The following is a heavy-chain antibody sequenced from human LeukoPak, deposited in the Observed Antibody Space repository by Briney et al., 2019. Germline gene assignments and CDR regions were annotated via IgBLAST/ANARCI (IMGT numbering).Heavy chain of an antibody. Sequence: SETLSLTCTVSGGSISSYYWSWIRQPPGKGLEWIGYIYYSGSTNYNPPLKSRVTISVDTSKNQFSLKLSSVTAADTAVYYCARSAPRGYYDFWSGLEYFDYWGQGTLVTVSS. V-gene: IGHV4-59*01. J-gene: IGHJ4*02. CDR3: ARSAPRGYYDFWSGLEYFDY. D-gene: IGHD3-3*01. CDR1: GGSISSYY. CDR2: IYYSGST.